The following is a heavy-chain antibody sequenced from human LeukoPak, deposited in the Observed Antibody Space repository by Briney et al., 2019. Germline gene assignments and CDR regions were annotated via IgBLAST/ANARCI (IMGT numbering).Heavy chain of an antibody. CDR2: INPNSGGT. CDR3: ARSLGDILTEYYFDY. J-gene: IGHJ4*02. D-gene: IGHD3-9*01. CDR1: GYTFTGHY. V-gene: IGHV1-2*02. Sequence: GASVKVSCKASGYTFTGHYMHWVRQAPGQGLEWMGWINPNSGGTNYAQKFQGRVTMTRDTSISTAYMELSRLRSDDTAVYYCARSLGDILTEYYFDYWGQGTLVTVSS.